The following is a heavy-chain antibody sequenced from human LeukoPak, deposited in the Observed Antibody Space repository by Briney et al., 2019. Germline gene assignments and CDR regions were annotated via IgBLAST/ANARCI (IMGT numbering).Heavy chain of an antibody. D-gene: IGHD5-24*01. V-gene: IGHV3-74*03. J-gene: IGHJ4*02. Sequence: GGSLRLSCAASGFSFSSYWMNWVRQTPGKGLVWVAHINTDGRTTTYADSVKGRFTVSRDNAKNTLYLEMNRLRAEDTAVYYCARDNAYMLDYWGQGTQVTVSS. CDR3: ARDNAYMLDY. CDR1: GFSFSSYW. CDR2: INTDGRTT.